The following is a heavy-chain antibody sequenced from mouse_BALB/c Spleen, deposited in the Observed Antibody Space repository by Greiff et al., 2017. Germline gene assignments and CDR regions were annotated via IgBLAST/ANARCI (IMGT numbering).Heavy chain of an antibody. V-gene: IGHV5-17*02. CDR2: ISSGSSTI. D-gene: IGHD3-2*01. CDR3: ARLDSADYTWFAY. CDR1: GFTFSSFG. Sequence: DVMLVESGGGLVQPGGSRKLSCAASGFTFSSFGMHWVRQAPEKGLEWVAYISSGSSTIYYADTVKGRFTISRDNPKNTLFLQMTSLRSEDTAMYYCARLDSADYTWFAYWGQGTLVTVSA. J-gene: IGHJ3*01.